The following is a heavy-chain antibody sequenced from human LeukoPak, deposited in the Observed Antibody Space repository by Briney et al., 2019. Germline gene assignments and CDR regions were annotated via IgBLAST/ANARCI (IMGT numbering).Heavy chain of an antibody. CDR2: IYSGGST. CDR1: GFTVSSDY. V-gene: IGHV3-53*05. J-gene: IGHJ5*02. CDR3: ARNWFDP. Sequence: GGSLRLSCAASGFTVSSDYMSWVRQAQGKGLEWVSVIYSGGSTYYADSVKGRFTISRDKSKNTVYLQMNSLRFEDTAMYYCARNWFDPWGQGTLVTVSS.